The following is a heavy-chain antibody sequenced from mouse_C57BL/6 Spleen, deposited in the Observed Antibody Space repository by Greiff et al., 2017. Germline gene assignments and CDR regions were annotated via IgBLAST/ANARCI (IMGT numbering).Heavy chain of an antibody. Sequence: LQQSGAELVRPGSSVKLSCKDSYFAFMASAMNWVKQRTGHGLEWIGSFTMNSDATGYSENFKGKATLTSNPSSSTAYMELSSLTSEDSAVYYGARSNGGLRAMDGWGTGTSVTVSS. CDR1: YFAFMASA. CDR2: FTMNSDAT. J-gene: IGHJ4*01. V-gene: IGHV1-49*01. CDR3: ARSNGGLRAMDG.